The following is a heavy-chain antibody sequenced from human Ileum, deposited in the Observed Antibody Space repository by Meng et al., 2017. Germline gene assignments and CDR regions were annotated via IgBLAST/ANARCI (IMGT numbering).Heavy chain of an antibody. J-gene: IGHJ4*02. D-gene: IGHD6-19*01. CDR3: ARGDSSGWGALDY. V-gene: IGHV1-18*01. CDR1: SYTFSSYG. Sequence: GELVEAGAGVNEPGASVKVSCKAFSYTFSSYGISWVRQAPGQGLEWMGWISAYNGNTNYAQKLQGRVTMTTDTSTSTAYMELRSLRSDDTAVYYCARGDSSGWGALDYWGQGTLVTVSS. CDR2: ISAYNGNT.